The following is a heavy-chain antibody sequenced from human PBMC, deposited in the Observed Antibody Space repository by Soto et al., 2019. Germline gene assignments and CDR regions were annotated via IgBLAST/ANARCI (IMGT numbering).Heavy chain of an antibody. CDR1: AFTFSNYG. Sequence: QVQLVESGGGVVQPGRSLRLSCSASAFTFSNYGMHWVRQAPGKGLEWVAVIWYDGSNKYYADSVKGRFTISRDNSKNTRDLQMNRLRGEDTAVYYCARDIASADFDLWGRGTLVTVSS. V-gene: IGHV3-33*01. D-gene: IGHD2-2*01. CDR3: ARDIASADFDL. CDR2: IWYDGSNK. J-gene: IGHJ2*01.